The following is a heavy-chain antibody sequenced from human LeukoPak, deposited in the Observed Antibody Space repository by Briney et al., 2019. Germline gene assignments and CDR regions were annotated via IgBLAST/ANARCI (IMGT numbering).Heavy chain of an antibody. CDR2: IKPDGSAK. CDR3: ARHMDV. J-gene: IGHJ6*02. Sequence: GRSLRLSCAASGFTFSAFSMNWVRQAPGKGLEWVANIKPDGSAKYYVDSVEGRFTISRDNAKNSLYLQMNSLRAEDTALYYCARHMDVWGQGTTVTVSS. V-gene: IGHV3-7*02. CDR1: GFTFSAFS.